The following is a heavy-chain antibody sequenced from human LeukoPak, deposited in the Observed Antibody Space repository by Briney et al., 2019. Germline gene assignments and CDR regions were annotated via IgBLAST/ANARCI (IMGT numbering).Heavy chain of an antibody. J-gene: IGHJ1*01. Sequence: SVKVSCKASGGTFNSYAISWVRQAPGQGLEWMGGIIPIFGTANYAQNFQGRVRITADKSTNTASMELSSLRSEDTALYYCARGSRGIVGATTSYFQHWGQGTLVTVSS. CDR1: GGTFNSYA. CDR3: ARGSRGIVGATTSYFQH. CDR2: IIPIFGTA. D-gene: IGHD1-26*01. V-gene: IGHV1-69*06.